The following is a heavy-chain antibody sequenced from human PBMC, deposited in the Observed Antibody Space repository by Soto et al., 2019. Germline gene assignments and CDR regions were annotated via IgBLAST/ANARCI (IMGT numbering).Heavy chain of an antibody. Sequence: GGSLRLSCAASGFTFSSYSMNWVRQAPGKGLEWVSSISSSSSYIYYADSVKGRFTISRDNAKNSLYLQMNSLRAEDTAVYYCARALPGSSSSVDFDYWGQGTLVTVSS. J-gene: IGHJ4*02. CDR3: ARALPGSSSSVDFDY. CDR2: ISSSSSYI. CDR1: GFTFSSYS. V-gene: IGHV3-21*01. D-gene: IGHD6-6*01.